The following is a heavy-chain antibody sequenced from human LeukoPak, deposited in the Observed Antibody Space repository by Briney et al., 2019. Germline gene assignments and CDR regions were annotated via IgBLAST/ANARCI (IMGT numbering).Heavy chain of an antibody. CDR1: GYSFTSYW. CDR3: ARPIVYGDYLDAFDI. Sequence: KPGESLKISCKGSGYSFTSYWIGWVRQMPGKGLEWMGIIYPGDSDTRYSPSFQGQVTISADKSISTAYLQWNSLKASDTAMYYCARPIVYGDYLDAFDIWGQGTMVTVSS. CDR2: IYPGDSDT. D-gene: IGHD4-17*01. V-gene: IGHV5-51*03. J-gene: IGHJ3*02.